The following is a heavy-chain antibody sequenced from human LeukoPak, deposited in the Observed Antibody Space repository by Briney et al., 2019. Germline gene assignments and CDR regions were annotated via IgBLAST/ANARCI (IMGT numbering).Heavy chain of an antibody. D-gene: IGHD2-2*01. CDR3: ARHKKVVPGYYYYYYMDV. Sequence: SETLSLTCTVSGGSISSSSYYWGWIRQPPGKGLEWIGSIYYSGSTYYNPSLKSRVTISVDTSKNQFSLKLSSVTAADTAVYYCARHKKVVPGYYYYYYMDVWGKGTTVTVSS. CDR1: GGSISSSSYY. V-gene: IGHV4-39*01. CDR2: IYYSGST. J-gene: IGHJ6*03.